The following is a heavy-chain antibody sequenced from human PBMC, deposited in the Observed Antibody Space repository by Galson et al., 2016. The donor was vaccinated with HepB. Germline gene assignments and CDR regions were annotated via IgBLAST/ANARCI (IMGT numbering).Heavy chain of an antibody. V-gene: IGHV1-69*13. CDR3: ARYSGRYPYYYYFGMGV. D-gene: IGHD1-26*01. CDR1: GGTFSSYT. CDR2: IIPIFGTA. J-gene: IGHJ6*02. Sequence: SVKVSCKASGGTFSSYTISWVRQAPGQGLEWMGRIIPIFGTANYAQKFQGRVTITADESTTTAYMELSSLRSEDTAMYYCARYSGRYPYYYYFGMGVWGQGTLVTVSS.